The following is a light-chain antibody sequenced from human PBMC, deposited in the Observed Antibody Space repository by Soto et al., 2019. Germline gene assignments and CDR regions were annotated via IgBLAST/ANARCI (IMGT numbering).Light chain of an antibody. J-gene: IGLJ3*02. CDR2: EGT. Sequence: QSALTQPASVSGSPGQSVVISCTGTSSDVGTYRLLSWYQHSPGQAPRLLIHEGTKRPPGVSNRFSASKSGNTASLTISGLQAEDEGDYYCCSYAGNSILVFGGETKLTVL. CDR3: CSYAGNSILV. V-gene: IGLV2-23*01. CDR1: SSDVGTYRL.